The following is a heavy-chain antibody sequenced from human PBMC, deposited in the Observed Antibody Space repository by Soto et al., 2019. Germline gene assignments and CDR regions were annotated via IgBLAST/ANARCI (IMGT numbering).Heavy chain of an antibody. Sequence: ASVKVSCKASGYTFTSYGISWVRQAPGQGLEWMGWISAYNGNTNYAQKLQGRVTMTTDTSTSTAYMELRSLRSDDTAVYYCATTDQFRGYCSGGSCYRMDVRGQGTKVTVSS. CDR1: GYTFTSYG. J-gene: IGHJ6*02. V-gene: IGHV1-18*01. CDR2: ISAYNGNT. CDR3: ATTDQFRGYCSGGSCYRMDV. D-gene: IGHD2-15*01.